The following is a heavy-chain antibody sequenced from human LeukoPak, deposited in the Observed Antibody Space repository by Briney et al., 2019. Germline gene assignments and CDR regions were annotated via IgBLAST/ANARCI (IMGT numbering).Heavy chain of an antibody. J-gene: IGHJ4*02. CDR1: GYTFTGYY. V-gene: IGHV1-2*04. CDR3: ARGHRGNYYDSSGYGN. D-gene: IGHD3-22*01. CDR2: INPNSGGT. Sequence: GASVKVSCKASGYTFTGYYMHWVRQAPGQGLEWMGWINPNSGGTNYAQKFQGWVTMTRDTSISTAYMELSRLRSDDTAVYYCARGHRGNYYDSSGYGNWGQGTLVTVSS.